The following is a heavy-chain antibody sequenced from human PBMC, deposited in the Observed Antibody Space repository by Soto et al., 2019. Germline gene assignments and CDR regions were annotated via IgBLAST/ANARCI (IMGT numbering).Heavy chain of an antibody. V-gene: IGHV5-10-1*01. CDR2: IDPSDSMT. CDR3: AIDRAGRGYVDY. CDR1: GYTFGVYW. J-gene: IGHJ4*02. D-gene: IGHD6-19*01. Sequence: PGESLKISCKGSGYTFGVYWINWVRQMPGKGLEWMGRIDPSDSMTTYNPSFQGHVTLSVDKSITTAYLQWSSLKTADTAMYYCAIDRAGRGYVDYWGQGXLVTVSA.